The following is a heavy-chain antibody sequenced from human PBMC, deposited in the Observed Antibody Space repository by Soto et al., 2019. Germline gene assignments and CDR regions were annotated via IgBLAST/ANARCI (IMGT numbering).Heavy chain of an antibody. CDR3: ARTSGSYFLLAFDI. Sequence: SETLSLTCAVSGGSISSSNWWSWVRQPPGTGLEWIGEIYHSGSTNYNPSLKSRVTISVDKSKNQFSLKLSSVTAADTAVYYCARTSGSYFLLAFDIWGQGTMVTV. CDR2: IYHSGST. V-gene: IGHV4-4*02. D-gene: IGHD1-26*01. J-gene: IGHJ3*02. CDR1: GGSISSSNW.